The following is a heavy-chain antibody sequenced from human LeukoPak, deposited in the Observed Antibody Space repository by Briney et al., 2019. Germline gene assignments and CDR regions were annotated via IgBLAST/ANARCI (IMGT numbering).Heavy chain of an antibody. V-gene: IGHV4-39*07. J-gene: IGHJ4*02. Sequence: TSETLSLTCTVSGGSVTGSSYYWGWIRQPPGKGLEWIGSIYYSGKTYNNPSLKSRVTMSVDTSKNQFSLKLSSVTAADTAVYYCARDYCRTTTCPFDCWGQGTLVTVSS. CDR2: IYYSGKT. CDR3: ARDYCRTTTCPFDC. D-gene: IGHD2-2*01. CDR1: GGSVTGSSYY.